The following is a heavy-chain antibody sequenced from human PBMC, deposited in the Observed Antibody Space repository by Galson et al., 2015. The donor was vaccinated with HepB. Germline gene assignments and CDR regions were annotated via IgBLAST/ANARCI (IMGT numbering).Heavy chain of an antibody. CDR2: INTNTGNP. J-gene: IGHJ3*02. CDR3: VTGGRFTIFGVVAKGDAFDI. D-gene: IGHD3-3*01. CDR1: GYTFTSYA. V-gene: IGHV7-4-1*02. Sequence: SVKVSCKASGYTFTSYAMNWVRQAPGQGLEWMGWINTNTGNPTYAQGFTGRFVFSLDTSVSTAYLQISSLKAEDTAVYYCVTGGRFTIFGVVAKGDAFDIWGQGTMVTVSS.